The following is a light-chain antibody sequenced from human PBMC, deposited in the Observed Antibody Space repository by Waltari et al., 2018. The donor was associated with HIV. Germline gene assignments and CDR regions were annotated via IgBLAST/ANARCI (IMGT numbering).Light chain of an antibody. Sequence: QSALTQPPSASGSLGQSVTISCTGPSSDIGAYDPVSWFQQHPHSAPKLLLYEVTKRPSGVPDRFSGSRSGDTAFLSVSGLQPDDSAAYFCSSYGDNIRVLFGGGTNLTVL. J-gene: IGLJ2*01. CDR3: SSYGDNIRVL. V-gene: IGLV2-8*01. CDR2: EVT. CDR1: SSDIGAYDP.